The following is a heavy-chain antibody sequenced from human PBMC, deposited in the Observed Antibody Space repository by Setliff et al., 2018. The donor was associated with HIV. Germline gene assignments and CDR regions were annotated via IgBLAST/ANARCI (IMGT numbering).Heavy chain of an antibody. CDR3: ARETYYYDNPQYYYYYMDV. V-gene: IGHV4-61*02. J-gene: IGHJ6*03. CDR2: TYTSGST. CDR1: GGSISSGSYY. Sequence: SETLSLTCTVSGGSISSGSYYWSWIRQPAGKGLEWIGRTYTSGSTNYNPSLKSRVTISVDTSKNQFSLKLRSVTAADTAVYYCARETYYYDNPQYYYYYMDVWGKGTTVTVSS. D-gene: IGHD3-22*01.